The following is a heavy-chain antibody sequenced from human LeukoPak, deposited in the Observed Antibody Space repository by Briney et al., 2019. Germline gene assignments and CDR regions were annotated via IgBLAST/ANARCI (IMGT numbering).Heavy chain of an antibody. CDR1: GGTFSSYA. J-gene: IGHJ4*02. CDR2: IDPNSGGT. V-gene: IGHV1-2*02. Sequence: SSVNVSCKASGGTFSSYAISWVRQAPGQGLEWMGWIDPNSGGTNYVQKFQGRVTMTRDTSISAAYMEMSRLRSDDTAVYYCAREGIAVAGTAGYWGQGTLVTVSS. D-gene: IGHD6-19*01. CDR3: AREGIAVAGTAGY.